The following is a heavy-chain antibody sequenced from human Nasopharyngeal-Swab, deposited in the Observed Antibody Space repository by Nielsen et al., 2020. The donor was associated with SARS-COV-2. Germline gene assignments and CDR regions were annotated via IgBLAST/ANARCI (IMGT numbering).Heavy chain of an antibody. Sequence: WVRQAPGQGHEWMGGIIPIFGTANYAQKFQGRVTITADESTSTAYMELSSLRSEDTAVYYCARWGIVATGSYYYYGMDVWGQGTTVTVSS. V-gene: IGHV1-69*01. CDR3: ARWGIVATGSYYYYGMDV. J-gene: IGHJ6*02. CDR2: IIPIFGTA. D-gene: IGHD5-12*01.